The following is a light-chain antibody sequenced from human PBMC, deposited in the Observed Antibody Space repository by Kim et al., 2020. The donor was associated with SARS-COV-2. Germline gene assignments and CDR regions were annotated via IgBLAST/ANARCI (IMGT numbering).Light chain of an antibody. J-gene: IGLJ1*01. CDR1: SSDVGSFNY. V-gene: IGLV2-14*03. CDR3: SSYTRSNTYV. Sequence: QSVLTQPASVSGSPGQSITISCTGTSSDVGSFNYVSWYQQQPGKAPKLMIYDVTNRPSGVSDRFSGSKSGNTASLTISGLQAEDEADYYCSSYTRSNTYVFGSGTKVTVL. CDR2: DVT.